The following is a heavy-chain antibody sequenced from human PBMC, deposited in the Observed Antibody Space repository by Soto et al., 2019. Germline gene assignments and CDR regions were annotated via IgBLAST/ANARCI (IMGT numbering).Heavy chain of an antibody. CDR1: GYPLTSYA. J-gene: IGHJ6*02. CDR2: INAGNGNT. CDR3: ARGFPEDGMDV. V-gene: IGHV1-3*01. Sequence: XSVKVACKASGYPLTSYAMHWVRQAPGQRLEWMGWINAGNGNTKYSQKFQGRVTITRDTSASTAYMELSSLRSEDTAVYYCARGFPEDGMDVWGQGTTVTVSS.